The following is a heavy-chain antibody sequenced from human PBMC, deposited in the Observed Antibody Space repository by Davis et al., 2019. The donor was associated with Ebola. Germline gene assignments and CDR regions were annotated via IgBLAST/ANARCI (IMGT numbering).Heavy chain of an antibody. D-gene: IGHD1-26*01. V-gene: IGHV7-4-1*02. J-gene: IGHJ6*04. CDR3: ARDLSVGPFAYYYYYGMDV. CDR2: INTNTGNP. CDR1: GYTFTSYA. Sequence: AASVKVSCKASGYTFTSYAMNWVRQAPGQGLEWMGWINTNTGNPTYAQGFTGRFVFSLDTSVSTAYLQISSLKAEDTAVYYCARDLSVGPFAYYYYYGMDVWGKGTTVTVSS.